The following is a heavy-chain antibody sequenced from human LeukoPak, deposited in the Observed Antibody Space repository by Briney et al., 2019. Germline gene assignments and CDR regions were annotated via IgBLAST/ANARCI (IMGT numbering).Heavy chain of an antibody. J-gene: IGHJ1*01. CDR3: ARGVTGGWYGDFQH. CDR1: SVSINTYF. D-gene: IGHD6-19*01. V-gene: IGHV4-59*01. Sequence: SETLSLTCTVSSVSINTYFWSWIRQPPGKGLEWIVYIYYSGSTNYNPSLESRVTISVDTSKNQFSLKLSSVTAADTGVYYCARGVTGGWYGDFQHWGQGTLVSVSS. CDR2: IYYSGST.